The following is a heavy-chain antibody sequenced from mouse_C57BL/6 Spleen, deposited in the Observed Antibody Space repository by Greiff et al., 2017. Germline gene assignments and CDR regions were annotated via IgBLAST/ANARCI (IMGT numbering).Heavy chain of an antibody. CDR3: VRHGYYGSSYDYYAMDY. V-gene: IGHV10-1*01. J-gene: IGHJ4*01. CDR2: IRSKSNNYAT. CDR1: GFSFNTYA. Sequence: EVQLVESGGGLVQPKGSLKLSCAASGFSFNTYAMNWVRQAPGKGLEWVARIRSKSNNYATYYADSVKDRFTISRDDSESMLYLQMNNLKTEDTAMYYCVRHGYYGSSYDYYAMDYWGQGTSVTVSS. D-gene: IGHD1-1*01.